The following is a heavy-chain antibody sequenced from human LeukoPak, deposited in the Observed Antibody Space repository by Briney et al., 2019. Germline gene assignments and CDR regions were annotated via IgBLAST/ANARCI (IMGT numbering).Heavy chain of an antibody. CDR1: GFTFDDYG. CDR3: ARAPGWNSGSSGYSDY. V-gene: IGHV3-20*04. D-gene: IGHD3-22*01. Sequence: RPGGSLRLSCAASGFTFDDYGMSWVRQAPGKGLEWVSGINWNGGSTGYADSVKGRFTISRDNAKNSLYLQLNSLRAEDTAVYYCARAPGWNSGSSGYSDYWGQGTLVTVSS. J-gene: IGHJ4*02. CDR2: INWNGGST.